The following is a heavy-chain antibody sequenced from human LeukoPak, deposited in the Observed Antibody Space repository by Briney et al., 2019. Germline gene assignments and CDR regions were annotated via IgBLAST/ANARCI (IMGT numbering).Heavy chain of an antibody. CDR2: INHSGST. V-gene: IGHV4-34*01. D-gene: IGHD3-10*01. CDR3: ASLSGSGSSDY. CDR1: GGSFSGYY. Sequence: SETLSLTCAVYGGSFSGYYWSWIRQPPGKGLEWIGEINHSGSTNYNPSLKSRVTISVDTSKNQFSLKLSSVTAADTAVYYSASLSGSGSSDYWGQGTLVTVSS. J-gene: IGHJ4*02.